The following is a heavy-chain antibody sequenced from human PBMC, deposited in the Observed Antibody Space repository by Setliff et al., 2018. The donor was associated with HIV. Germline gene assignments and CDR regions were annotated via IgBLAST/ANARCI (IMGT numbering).Heavy chain of an antibody. CDR1: GGSISSHY. Sequence: PSETLSLTCTVSGGSISSHYWSWIRQPPGKGLEWIGSIYYNGITNYNPSLKSRVTVSVDTSKNQFSLKLSSMTAADTAVYYCAAFFVTPLMTQDFWGQGTLVTVSS. CDR3: AAFFVTPLMTQDF. V-gene: IGHV4-59*11. CDR2: IYYNGIT. J-gene: IGHJ4*02. D-gene: IGHD4-17*01.